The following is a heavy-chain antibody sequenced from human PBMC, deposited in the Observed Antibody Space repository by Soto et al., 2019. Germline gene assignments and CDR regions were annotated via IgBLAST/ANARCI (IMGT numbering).Heavy chain of an antibody. CDR2: IYWDDDK. J-gene: IGHJ4*02. V-gene: IGHV2-5*02. D-gene: IGHD3-3*01. CDR1: GFSLTTSGVG. Sequence: QITLNESGPTQVKPRQTLTLTCTFSGFSLTTSGVGVGWIRQSPGKAPEWLALIYWDDDKRYSPSLKSRLTSTKDTSKSQVVLTMADLDAADTATYYCAHRVLRTVFGLVTTTAIYFDFWGQGTPVAVSS. CDR3: AHRVLRTVFGLVTTTAIYFDF.